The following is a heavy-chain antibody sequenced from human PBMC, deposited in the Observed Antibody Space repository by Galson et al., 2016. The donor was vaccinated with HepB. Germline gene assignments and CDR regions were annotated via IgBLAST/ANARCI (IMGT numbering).Heavy chain of an antibody. CDR2: TYYRFKWRN. CDR3: ARDEEQRLGPAGYYFYYAMDV. D-gene: IGHD6-19*01. J-gene: IGHJ6*02. Sequence: CAISGDSVSSNSAAWNWIRQSPSRGLEWLGRTYYRFKWRNDYAVSVQSRITINPDTSKNQFSLQLSSVTPEDTAVYYCARDEEQRLGPAGYYFYYAMDVWGQGTTVIVSS. CDR1: GDSVSSNSAA. V-gene: IGHV6-1*01.